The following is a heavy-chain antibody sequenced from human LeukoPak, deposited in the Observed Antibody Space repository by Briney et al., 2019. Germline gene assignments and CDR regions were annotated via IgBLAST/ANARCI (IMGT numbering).Heavy chain of an antibody. J-gene: IGHJ3*02. CDR3: ARESYYYDSSGPFDI. CDR1: GGSISSYY. V-gene: IGHV4-59*01. Sequence: SETLSLTCTVSGGSISSYYWGWIRQPPGKGLEWIGYIYYSGSTNYNPSLKSRVTISVDTSKNQFSLKLSSVTAADTAVYYCARESYYYDSSGPFDIWGQGTMVTVSS. D-gene: IGHD3-22*01. CDR2: IYYSGST.